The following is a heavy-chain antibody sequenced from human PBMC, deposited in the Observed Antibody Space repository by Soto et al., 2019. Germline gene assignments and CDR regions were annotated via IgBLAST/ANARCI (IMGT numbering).Heavy chain of an antibody. CDR3: AIHYYMWSGYLSPVDY. CDR2: LDTSGTKI. D-gene: IGHD3-3*01. V-gene: IGHV3-11*01. CDR1: GYTFSDYY. J-gene: IGHJ4*02. Sequence: QVQLVESGGDLVKPGGSLRLSCAASGYTFSDYYMSWIRQAPGKWLEWISYLDTSGTKIYYADSVKGRFTITRDNAKNSLDLEMNSLRDDDTAFYYCAIHYYMWSGYLSPVDYWGQGTLVTVSS.